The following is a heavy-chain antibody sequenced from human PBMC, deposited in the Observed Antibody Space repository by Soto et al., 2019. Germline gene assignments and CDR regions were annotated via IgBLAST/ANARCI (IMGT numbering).Heavy chain of an antibody. CDR1: GFTFSSYA. Sequence: EVQLLESGGCLVQPGGSLRLSCAASGFTFSSYAMSWVRQAPGKGLEWVSAISGSGGSTYYADSVKGRFTISRDNSKNTLYLQMNSLRAEDTAVYYCAKKDMAYYYDSSGYYWVDYWGQGTLVTVSS. D-gene: IGHD3-22*01. CDR3: AKKDMAYYYDSSGYYWVDY. CDR2: ISGSGGST. J-gene: IGHJ4*02. V-gene: IGHV3-23*01.